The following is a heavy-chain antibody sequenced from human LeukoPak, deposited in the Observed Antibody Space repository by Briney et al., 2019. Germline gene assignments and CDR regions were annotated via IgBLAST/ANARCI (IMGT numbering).Heavy chain of an antibody. CDR1: GFTFSSYS. CDR2: ISSSSSYI. D-gene: IGHD2-2*01. V-gene: IGHV3-21*01. CDR3: ARPLVRGYCSSTSCYGSDY. J-gene: IGHJ4*02. Sequence: GGSLRLSCAASGFTFSSYSMNWVRQAPGKGLEWVSSISSSSSYIYYADSVKGRFTISRDNAKNSLYLQMNSLRAEDTAMYYCARPLVRGYCSSTSCYGSDYWGQGTLVTVSS.